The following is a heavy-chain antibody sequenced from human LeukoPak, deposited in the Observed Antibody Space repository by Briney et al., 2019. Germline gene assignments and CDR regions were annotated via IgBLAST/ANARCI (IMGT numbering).Heavy chain of an antibody. Sequence: GGSLRLSCAASEFTFSSYAMNWVRQAPGKGLEWVSHISAGGGTTYYADSVKGRFTISRDKSKNTLYLQMNSLRAEDTAVYYCAKSVVSGSYYNNDYWGQGTLVTVSS. D-gene: IGHD3-10*01. V-gene: IGHV3-23*01. J-gene: IGHJ4*02. CDR3: AKSVVSGSYYNNDY. CDR1: EFTFSSYA. CDR2: ISAGGGTT.